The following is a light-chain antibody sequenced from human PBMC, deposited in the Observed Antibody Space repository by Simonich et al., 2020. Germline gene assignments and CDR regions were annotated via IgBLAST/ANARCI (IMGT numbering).Light chain of an antibody. J-gene: IGKJ1*01. Sequence: DIVMTQTTLSLSVTPGQPASISCKSSQSLLHSDGKTYLYWYLQKPGQAPQLLLYEVSNRFSGVPDRFSGSRSGTDFTLKISRVEAEDVGVYYCMQSIQLPRTFGQGTKVEIK. CDR3: MQSIQLPRT. CDR2: EVS. CDR1: QSLLHSDGKTY. V-gene: IGKV2D-29*01.